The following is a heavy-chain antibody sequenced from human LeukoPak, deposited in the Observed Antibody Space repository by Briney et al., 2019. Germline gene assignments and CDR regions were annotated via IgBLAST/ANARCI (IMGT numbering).Heavy chain of an antibody. CDR2: ISSSGSTI. V-gene: IGHV3-48*03. CDR1: GFTFSSYE. J-gene: IGHJ4*02. Sequence: PGGSLRLSCAASGFTFSSYEMNWVRQAPGKGLEWVSYISSSGSTIYYADSVKGRFTISRDNAKNSLYLQMNSLRAEDTAVYYCAREIWFGELPHFDYWGQGTLVTVSS. D-gene: IGHD3-10*01. CDR3: AREIWFGELPHFDY.